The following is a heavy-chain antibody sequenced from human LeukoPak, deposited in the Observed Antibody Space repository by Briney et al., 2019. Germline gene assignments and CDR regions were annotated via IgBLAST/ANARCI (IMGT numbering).Heavy chain of an antibody. CDR1: GYSISSGYY. V-gene: IGHV4-38-2*02. Sequence: SETLSLTCTVSGYSISSGYYWGWIRQPPGKGLEWIGSIYHSGSTYYNPSLKSRVTISVDTSKNQFSLKLSSVTAADTAVYYCAKAYGSNGYYQLPIDFWGQGTLVTVSS. CDR2: IYHSGST. D-gene: IGHD3-22*01. CDR3: AKAYGSNGYYQLPIDF. J-gene: IGHJ4*02.